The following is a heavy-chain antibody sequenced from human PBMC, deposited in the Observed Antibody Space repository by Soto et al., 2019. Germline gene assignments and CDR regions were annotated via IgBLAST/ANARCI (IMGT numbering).Heavy chain of an antibody. D-gene: IGHD3-10*01. V-gene: IGHV3-30*18. CDR1: GFTFSSYG. Sequence: GGSLRLSCAASGFTFSSYGMHWVRQAPGKGLEWVAVISYAGSNKYYADSVKGRFTISRDNSKNTLYLQMNSLRAEDTAVYYCAKEHYYGSGSYFRCFEYWGQGTLVTVSS. CDR3: AKEHYYGSGSYFRCFEY. J-gene: IGHJ4*02. CDR2: ISYAGSNK.